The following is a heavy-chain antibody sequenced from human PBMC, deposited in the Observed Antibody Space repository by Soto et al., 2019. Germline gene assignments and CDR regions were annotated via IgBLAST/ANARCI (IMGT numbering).Heavy chain of an antibody. D-gene: IGHD6-13*01. CDR1: GYTFSAYT. J-gene: IGHJ6*02. Sequence: GDSVKVSCKTAGYTFSAYTMNWVRQAPGQGLEWMGWISAYNGNTNYAQKLQGRVTMTTDTSTSTAYMELRSLRSDDTAVYYCARDQGIAAAGHYYYYYGMDVWGQGTTVTVS. CDR3: ARDQGIAAAGHYYYYYGMDV. V-gene: IGHV1-18*01. CDR2: ISAYNGNT.